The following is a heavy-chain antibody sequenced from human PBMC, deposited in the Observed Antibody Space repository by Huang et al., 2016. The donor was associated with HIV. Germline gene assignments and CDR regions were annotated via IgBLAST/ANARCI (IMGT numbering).Heavy chain of an antibody. CDR1: EFTWGSDG. J-gene: IGHJ4*02. D-gene: IGHD2-8*02. CDR2: ISGSRGKT. V-gene: IGHV3-23*01. CDR3: AKKGGLTGFQPLDY. Sequence: EVQLLESGGGLVQPGGSLRLSCTASEFTWGSDGMSWGGQAPGKGLEWVLTISGSRGKTYYAESVKSRFTISREKSKNTLYLQRNSLRAEDTAVYFCAKKGGLTGFQPLDYWGQGTQVTVSS.